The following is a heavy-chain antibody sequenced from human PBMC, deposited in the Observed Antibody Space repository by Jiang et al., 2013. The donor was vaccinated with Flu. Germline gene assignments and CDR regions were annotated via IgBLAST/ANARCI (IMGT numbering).Heavy chain of an antibody. Sequence: GLVKPSETLSLTCTVSGGSISSSSYYWGWIRQPPGKGLEWIGSIYYSGSTYYNPSLKSRVTISVDTSKNQFSLKLSSVTAADTAVYYCARLNLVGATLFDYWGQGTLVTVSS. D-gene: IGHD1-26*01. CDR2: IYYSGST. J-gene: IGHJ4*02. CDR1: GGSISSSSYY. CDR3: ARLNLVGATLFDY. V-gene: IGHV4-39*01.